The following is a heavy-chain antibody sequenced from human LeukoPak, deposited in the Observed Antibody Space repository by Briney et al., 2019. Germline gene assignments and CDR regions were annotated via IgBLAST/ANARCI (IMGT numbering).Heavy chain of an antibody. D-gene: IGHD2-15*01. J-gene: IGHJ6*02. CDR3: ARDRVGYCSGGSCYLPNYYYYYGMDV. CDR1: GFTFSDYY. CDR2: ISSRGRTI. V-gene: IGHV3-11*04. Sequence: GGSLRLSCAASGFTFSDYYMSWIRQAPGKGLEWVSYISSRGRTIYYADSVKGRVTISRDNAKNSLYLQMNSLRAEDTAVYYCARDRVGYCSGGSCYLPNYYYYYGMDVWGQGTTVTVSS.